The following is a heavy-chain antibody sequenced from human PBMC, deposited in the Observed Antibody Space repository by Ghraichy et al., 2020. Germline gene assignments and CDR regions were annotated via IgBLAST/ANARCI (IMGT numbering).Heavy chain of an antibody. D-gene: IGHD3-22*01. CDR3: AKFSQPTFYYYDSSGYLFDAFDI. CDR1: GFTFSSYA. Sequence: GGSLRLSCAASGFTFSSYAMSWVRQAPGKGLEWVSAISGSGGSTYYADSVKGRFTISRDNSKNTLYLQMNSLRAEDTAVYYCAKFSQPTFYYYDSSGYLFDAFDIWGQGTMVTVSS. J-gene: IGHJ3*02. V-gene: IGHV3-23*01. CDR2: ISGSGGST.